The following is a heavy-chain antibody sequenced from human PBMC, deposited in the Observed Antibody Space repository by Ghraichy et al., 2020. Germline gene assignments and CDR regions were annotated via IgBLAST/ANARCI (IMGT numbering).Heavy chain of an antibody. J-gene: IGHJ6*02. CDR2: INPNSGGT. CDR1: GYTFTGYY. V-gene: IGHV1-2*02. Sequence: ASVKVSCKASGYTFTGYYMHWVRQAPGQGLEWMGWINPNSGGTNYAQKFQGRVTMTRDTSISTAYMELSRLRSDDTAVYYCARGGYCSSTSCYSYYYYYGMDVWGQGTTVTVSS. CDR3: ARGGYCSSTSCYSYYYYYGMDV. D-gene: IGHD2-2*02.